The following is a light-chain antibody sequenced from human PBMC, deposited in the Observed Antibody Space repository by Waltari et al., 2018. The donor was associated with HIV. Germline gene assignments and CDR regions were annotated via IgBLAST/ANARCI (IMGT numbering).Light chain of an antibody. CDR1: SSAVGGDDY. Sequence: QSALTQHRSVSGSHGQSVTIACTGTSSAVGGDDYVSWYQQHPGKAPKLMIYDVSRRPSGVPDRFSGSKSGNTASLTISGLQAEDEADYYCCSYAGSYTWVFGGGTKLTVL. CDR2: DVS. CDR3: CSYAGSYTWV. J-gene: IGLJ3*02. V-gene: IGLV2-11*01.